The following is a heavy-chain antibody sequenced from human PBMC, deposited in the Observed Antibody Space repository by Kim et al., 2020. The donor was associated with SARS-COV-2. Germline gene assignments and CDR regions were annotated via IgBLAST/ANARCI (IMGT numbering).Heavy chain of an antibody. CDR1: GFTFSSYA. CDR3: ARDHSGSYYGAFDY. Sequence: GGSLRLSCAASGFTFSSYAMHWVRQAPGKGLEWVAVISYDGSNKYYADSVKGRFTISGDNSKNTLYLQMNSLRAEDTAVYYCARDHSGSYYGAFDYWGQGTLVTVSS. D-gene: IGHD1-26*01. V-gene: IGHV3-30-3*01. CDR2: ISYDGSNK. J-gene: IGHJ4*02.